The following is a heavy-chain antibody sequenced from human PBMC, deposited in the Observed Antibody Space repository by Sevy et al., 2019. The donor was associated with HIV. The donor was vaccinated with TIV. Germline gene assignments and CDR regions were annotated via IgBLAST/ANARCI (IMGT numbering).Heavy chain of an antibody. Sequence: GGSLRLSCVASEFTLSNYWMHWVRQGPGKGLVWVSRINSDGTSRSYADFVEGRLTISRDNAENTLYLQMNSLRVEDTAVYYCARSDSLQTPQPDSWGQGTVVTVSS. J-gene: IGHJ4*02. CDR1: EFTLSNYW. V-gene: IGHV3-74*01. CDR3: ARSDSLQTPQPDS. CDR2: INSDGTSR. D-gene: IGHD2-21*01.